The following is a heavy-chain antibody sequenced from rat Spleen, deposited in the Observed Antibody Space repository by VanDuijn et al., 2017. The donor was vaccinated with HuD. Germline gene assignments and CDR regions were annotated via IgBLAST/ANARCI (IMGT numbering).Heavy chain of an antibody. J-gene: IGHJ2*01. CDR2: MWSHGDI. CDR3: ARDPPYFSGDYFDY. CDR1: GFSLTNYH. D-gene: IGHD1-1*01. Sequence: QVQLKESGPGLVQPSQTLSLTCTVSGFSLTNYHVGWVRQSPGKGLEWMGVMWSHGDISYNSVFKSRLSISSDTSKSQFFLEMNSLQTEDTATYYCARDPPYFSGDYFDYWGQGVMVTVSS. V-gene: IGHV2-32*01.